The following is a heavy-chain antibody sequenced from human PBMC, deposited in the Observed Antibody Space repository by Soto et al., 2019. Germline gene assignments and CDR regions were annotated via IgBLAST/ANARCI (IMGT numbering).Heavy chain of an antibody. CDR3: AREGPAPPYYFYDY. Sequence: GGSLRLSCVAPGFTFSTYTMNWVRQAPGKGPEWVSYISGSGRTIYYADSVKGRFTTSRDNAKNSLFLQMNSLRDEDTAFYYCAREGPAPPYYFYDYWGQGTLVTVSS. V-gene: IGHV3-48*02. CDR1: GFTFSTYT. J-gene: IGHJ4*02. CDR2: ISGSGRTI. D-gene: IGHD3-10*01.